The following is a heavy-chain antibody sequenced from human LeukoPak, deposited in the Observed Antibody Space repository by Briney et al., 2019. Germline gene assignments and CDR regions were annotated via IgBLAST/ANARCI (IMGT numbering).Heavy chain of an antibody. Sequence: ASVKVSCKASGYTFTGYYMHWVRQAPGQGLEWMGRINPNSGGSNYAQKFQGRVTMTRDTSISTAYMELSRLRSDDTAVYYSAREGYCSGGSCSWFDPWGQGTLVTVSS. D-gene: IGHD2-15*01. CDR2: INPNSGGS. CDR3: AREGYCSGGSCSWFDP. V-gene: IGHV1-2*06. CDR1: GYTFTGYY. J-gene: IGHJ5*02.